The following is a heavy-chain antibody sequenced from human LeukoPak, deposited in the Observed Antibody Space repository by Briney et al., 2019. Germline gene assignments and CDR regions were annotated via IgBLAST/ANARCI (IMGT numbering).Heavy chain of an antibody. CDR3: ARDFDMGITPGDDFDF. CDR1: GFSFSEYW. D-gene: IGHD3-9*01. V-gene: IGHV3-74*01. Sequence: GGSLRLSCAASGFSFSEYWMHWVRQTPGEGLVWVSRIKEDGTYTSYADSVKGRFTISRDNARNTVFLQMNSLRAEDTAVYYCARDFDMGITPGDDFDFWGQGTLVTVSS. J-gene: IGHJ4*02. CDR2: IKEDGTYT.